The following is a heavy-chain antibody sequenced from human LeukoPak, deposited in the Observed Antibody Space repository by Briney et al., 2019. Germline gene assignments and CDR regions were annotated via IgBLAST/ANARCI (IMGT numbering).Heavy chain of an antibody. CDR3: ARATYYYDSSGYSYYFDY. CDR2: INPNSGGT. D-gene: IGHD3-22*01. Sequence: ASVKVSCKASGGTFTSYAISWVRQAPGQGLEWMGWINPNSGGTNYAQKFQGRVTMTRDTSISTAYMELSRLRSDDTAVYYCARATYYYDSSGYSYYFDYWGQGTLVTVSS. CDR1: GGTFTSYA. V-gene: IGHV1-2*02. J-gene: IGHJ4*02.